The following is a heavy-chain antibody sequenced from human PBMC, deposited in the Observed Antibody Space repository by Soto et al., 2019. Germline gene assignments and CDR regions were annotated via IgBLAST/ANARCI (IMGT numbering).Heavy chain of an antibody. J-gene: IGHJ3*02. Sequence: ASVKVSCKASGYTFTGYYMHWVRQAPGQGLEWMGWINPNSGGTNYAQKFQGWVTMTRDTSISTAYMELSRLRSDDTAVYYCARVPYHSGSTSCCSNAFDIWGQGTMVTVSS. CDR3: ARVPYHSGSTSCCSNAFDI. CDR2: INPNSGGT. CDR1: GYTFTGYY. D-gene: IGHD2-2*01. V-gene: IGHV1-2*04.